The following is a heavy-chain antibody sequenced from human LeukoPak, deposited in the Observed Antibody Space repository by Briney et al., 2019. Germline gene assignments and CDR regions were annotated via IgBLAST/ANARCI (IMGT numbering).Heavy chain of an antibody. V-gene: IGHV3-49*04. Sequence: GGSLRLSCTASGFTFGDYAMTWVRQAPGKGLEWVDFIASETYGGTAEYAASVKGRFTISRDDSKSIAYLQMNSLKTEDTAVYYCTRDQTPYYWGQGTLVTVSS. CDR1: GFTFGDYA. CDR3: TRDQTPYY. J-gene: IGHJ4*02. CDR2: IASETYGGTA.